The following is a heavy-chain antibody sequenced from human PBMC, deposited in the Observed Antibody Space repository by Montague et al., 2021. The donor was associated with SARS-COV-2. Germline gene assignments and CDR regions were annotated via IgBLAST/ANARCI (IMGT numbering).Heavy chain of an antibody. CDR3: ARGRTVTTFYSYYGLDV. V-gene: IGHV4-34*01. CDR2: INHSGST. J-gene: IGHJ6*02. D-gene: IGHD4-17*01. Sequence: SETLSLTCAVYGGSFSGYYWSWIRQPPGKGLEWIGEINHSGSTNYNPSLKSRVTISVDTSKNQFSLKLSSLTAADTAVYYCARGRTVTTFYSYYGLDVWGQGTPVTVSS. CDR1: GGSFSGYY.